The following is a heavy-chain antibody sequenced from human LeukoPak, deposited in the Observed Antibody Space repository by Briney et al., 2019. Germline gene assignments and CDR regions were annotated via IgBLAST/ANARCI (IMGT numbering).Heavy chain of an antibody. J-gene: IGHJ4*02. D-gene: IGHD3-9*01. CDR2: IIPIFGTA. Sequence: ASVKVSCKASGGTFSSYATSWVRQAPGQGLEWMGGIIPIFGTANYAQKFQGRVTITADESTSTAYMELSSLRSEDTAVYYCARAYYDILTGYYMDYWGQGTLVTVSS. V-gene: IGHV1-69*13. CDR1: GGTFSSYA. CDR3: ARAYYDILTGYYMDY.